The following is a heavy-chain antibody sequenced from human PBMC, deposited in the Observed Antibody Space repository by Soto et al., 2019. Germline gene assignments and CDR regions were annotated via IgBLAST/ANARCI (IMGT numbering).Heavy chain of an antibody. Sequence: EVQLVESGGGLVQPGGSLRLSCAASGFTFSSYSMNWVRQAPGKGLEWVSYISSSSSTIYYADSVKGRFTITRDNAKNSRYLQMNSLRDEDTAVYYCARGLYDFWSGYGYRGQGTLVTVSS. V-gene: IGHV3-48*02. D-gene: IGHD3-3*01. J-gene: IGHJ4*02. CDR2: ISSSSSTI. CDR1: GFTFSSYS. CDR3: ARGLYDFWSGYGY.